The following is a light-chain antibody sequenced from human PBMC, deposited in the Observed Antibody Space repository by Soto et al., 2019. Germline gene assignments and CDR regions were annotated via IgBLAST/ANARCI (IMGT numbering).Light chain of an antibody. CDR3: QQLKSNMIT. CDR2: AAS. J-gene: IGKJ5*01. V-gene: IGKV1-9*01. Sequence: DIQMTQSPSTLSASVGDKVTITCRASQSISSWLAWYQQKPGKAPKLLIYAASTLQSGVPSRFSGSGSGTEFTLTISRLQTEDFATYYCQQLKSNMITFGQGTRLEIK. CDR1: QSISSW.